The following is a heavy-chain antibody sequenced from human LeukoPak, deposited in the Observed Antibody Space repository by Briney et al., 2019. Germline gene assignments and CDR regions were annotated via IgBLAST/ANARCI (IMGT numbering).Heavy chain of an antibody. CDR3: ARHRTETTIFGVVIRSYYFDY. Sequence: GGSLRLSCAAPGFSFSTYSMNWVRQAPGKGLERVSYISSSSRAIYYADSVKGRFTISRDNAKNSLYLQMNSLRAEDTAVYYCARHRTETTIFGVVIRSYYFDYWGQGTLVTVSS. V-gene: IGHV3-48*01. CDR1: GFSFSTYS. D-gene: IGHD3-3*01. CDR2: ISSSSRAI. J-gene: IGHJ4*02.